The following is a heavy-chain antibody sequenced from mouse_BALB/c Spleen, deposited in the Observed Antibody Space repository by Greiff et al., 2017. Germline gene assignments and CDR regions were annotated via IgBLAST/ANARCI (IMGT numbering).Heavy chain of an antibody. J-gene: IGHJ4*01. CDR3: AREGVVASYYYAMDY. CDR1: GFSLTGYG. CDR2: IWGDGST. Sequence: QVQLQQSGPGLVAPSQSLSITCTASGFSLTGYGVNWVRQPPGKGLEWLGMIWGDGSTDYNSALKYRLSISKDNAKSQVVLKMNSRQTDDTARYYCAREGVVASYYYAMDYWGQGTSVTVSS. V-gene: IGHV2-6-7*01. D-gene: IGHD1-1*01.